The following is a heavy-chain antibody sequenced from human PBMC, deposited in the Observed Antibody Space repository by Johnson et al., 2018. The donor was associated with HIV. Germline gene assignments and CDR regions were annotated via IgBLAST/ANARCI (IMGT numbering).Heavy chain of an antibody. J-gene: IGHJ3*02. CDR1: GFTFSSYW. V-gene: IGHV3-7*05. Sequence: EVQLVESGGGLVQPGGSLRLSCATSGFTFSSYWMSWVRQAPGKGLDWVANIKQDGGEKYYVDSVKGRFTISRDNAKNSLYLQMNSLRAEDTAVYYCARGPSRLYWPDVAFDIWGQGTMVTVSS. D-gene: IGHD2-8*02. CDR2: IKQDGGEK. CDR3: ARGPSRLYWPDVAFDI.